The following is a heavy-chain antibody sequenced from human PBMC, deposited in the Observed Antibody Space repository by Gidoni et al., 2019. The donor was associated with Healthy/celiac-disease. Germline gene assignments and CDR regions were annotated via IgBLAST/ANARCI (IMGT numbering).Heavy chain of an antibody. Sequence: QLQLQESGPGLVKPSETLSLTCPVSGGSVSSSSFYWGWLRQPPGKGREWLANIYYSGNTYYNPSLRGRVTISVDTSKNQFSLKLSSVTAADTAVYYCARSGVIFYGMAVWGQGTTVTVSS. CDR2: IYYSGNT. CDR1: GGSVSSSSFY. V-gene: IGHV4-39*01. D-gene: IGHD3-16*02. CDR3: ARSGVIFYGMAV. J-gene: IGHJ6*02.